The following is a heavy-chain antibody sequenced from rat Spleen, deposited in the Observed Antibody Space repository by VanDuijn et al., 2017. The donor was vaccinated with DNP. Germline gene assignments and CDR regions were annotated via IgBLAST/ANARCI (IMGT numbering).Heavy chain of an antibody. Sequence: EVQLVESGGGLAQPGRSMKLSCAASGFTFSNYGMSWVRQAPKKGLEWVAYISYDGGSTYYRDSVKGRFTIFRDNAKSTLYLQMDSLRSEDTPTYYCTIPDYSDGSYYSGWFAYWGQGTLVTVSS. CDR1: GFTFSNYG. V-gene: IGHV5-20*01. D-gene: IGHD1-12*02. CDR3: TIPDYSDGSYYSGWFAY. J-gene: IGHJ3*01. CDR2: ISYDGGST.